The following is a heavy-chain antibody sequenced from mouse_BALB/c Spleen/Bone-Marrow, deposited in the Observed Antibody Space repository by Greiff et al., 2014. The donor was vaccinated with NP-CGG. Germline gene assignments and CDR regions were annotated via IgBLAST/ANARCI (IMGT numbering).Heavy chain of an antibody. D-gene: IGHD1-1*02. Sequence: VKLQESGAELVKPGSSVKLSCKASGYTFTSYWMHWVQQRPGKGLEWIGEINPSNGRTNYNEKFKNKATLTVDKSSITAYMQLSSLTSEDSAVYSCAGGSPFAYWGQGTLVTVSA. J-gene: IGHJ3*01. CDR1: GYTFTSYW. CDR3: AGGSPFAY. CDR2: INPSNGRT. V-gene: IGHV1S81*02.